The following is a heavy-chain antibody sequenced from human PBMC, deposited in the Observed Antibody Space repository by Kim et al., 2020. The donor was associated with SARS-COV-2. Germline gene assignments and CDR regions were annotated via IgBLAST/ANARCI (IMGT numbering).Heavy chain of an antibody. V-gene: IGHV3-23*01. CDR1: GFTFSTYA. CDR2: LSSSDGGA. CDR3: AKSGHHSGTYYRTGY. Sequence: GGSLRLSCAASGFTFSTYAMSWVRQAPGKGLECVSTLSSSDGGAYYADSVKGRFTISRDNSKNTLYLEVKSLTAEDTAVYYCAKSGHHSGTYYRTGYWGQGTLVTVSS. D-gene: IGHD1-26*01. J-gene: IGHJ4*02.